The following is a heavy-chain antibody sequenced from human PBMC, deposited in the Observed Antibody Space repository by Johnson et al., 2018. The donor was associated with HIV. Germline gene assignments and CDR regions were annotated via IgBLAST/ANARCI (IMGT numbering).Heavy chain of an antibody. V-gene: IGHV3-23*04. J-gene: IGHJ3*01. CDR3: ARRTLGGYCPKGICPINAFDV. CDR2: ISGSGGST. D-gene: IGHD2-8*01. CDR1: GFTFSTYA. Sequence: VQVVESGGGLVQPGGSLRLSCAASGFTFSTYAMSWVRQAPGKGLEWVSVISGSGGSTYYADSVKGRFTISRDNAKNTLYLQMNSLKIEDTAVYYCARRTLGGYCPKGICPINAFDVWGQGTTVTVAS.